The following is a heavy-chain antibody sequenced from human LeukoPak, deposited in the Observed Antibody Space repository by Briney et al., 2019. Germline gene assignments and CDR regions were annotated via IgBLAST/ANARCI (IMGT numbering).Heavy chain of an antibody. CDR2: ISYDGSNK. CDR3: ARVNGMGIVATGGFNY. D-gene: IGHD5-12*01. J-gene: IGHJ4*02. V-gene: IGHV3-30*04. CDR1: GFTFSSYA. Sequence: GRSLRLFCAASGFTFSSYAMHWVRQAPGKGLEWVAVISYDGSNKYYADSVKGRFTISRDNSKNTLYLQMNSLRAEDTAVYYCARVNGMGIVATGGFNYWGQGTLVTVSS.